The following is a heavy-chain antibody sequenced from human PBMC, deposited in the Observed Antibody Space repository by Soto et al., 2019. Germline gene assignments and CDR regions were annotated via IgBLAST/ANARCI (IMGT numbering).Heavy chain of an antibody. D-gene: IGHD5-12*01. CDR3: AREGPQDIVATITYYYYGMDV. CDR1: GGTFSSYA. CDR2: IIPIFGTA. V-gene: IGHV1-69*13. Sequence: SVKVSCKASGGTFSSYAISWVRQAPGQGLEWMGGIIPIFGTANYAQKFQGRVTITADESTSTAYMELSSLRSEDTAVYYCAREGPQDIVATITYYYYGMDVWGQGTTVTVSS. J-gene: IGHJ6*02.